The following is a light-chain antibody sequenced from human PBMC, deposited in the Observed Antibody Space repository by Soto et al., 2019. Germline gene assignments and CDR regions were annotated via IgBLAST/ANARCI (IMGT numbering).Light chain of an antibody. Sequence: EIVLTQSPDTLSLSPGERATLSCRASQSVSSSNLAWYQHKPGQAPRLLIYVASRRATGIPDMFSGSGSGTEFPLTITRLEPEDFAVYYCQQHGSGPWTFGQGTKVEIK. CDR2: VAS. CDR1: QSVSSSN. CDR3: QQHGSGPWT. J-gene: IGKJ1*01. V-gene: IGKV3-20*01.